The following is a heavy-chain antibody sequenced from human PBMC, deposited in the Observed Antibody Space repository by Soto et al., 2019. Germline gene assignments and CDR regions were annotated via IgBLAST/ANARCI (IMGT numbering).Heavy chain of an antibody. CDR2: ISSGGGST. Sequence: GSLRLSCAASGFTFSSYAMSWVRQAPWKGLEWVSAISSGGGSTYYADSVRGRFTISRDNSKNTLYLQMSSLRAEDTALYYCAKDNYYDSIGYYLFDYWGQGTLVTVS. V-gene: IGHV3-23*01. D-gene: IGHD3-22*01. CDR1: GFTFSSYA. J-gene: IGHJ4*02. CDR3: AKDNYYDSIGYYLFDY.